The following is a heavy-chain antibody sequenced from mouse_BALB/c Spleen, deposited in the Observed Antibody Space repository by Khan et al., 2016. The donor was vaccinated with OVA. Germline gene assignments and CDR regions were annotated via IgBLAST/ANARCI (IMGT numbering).Heavy chain of an antibody. D-gene: IGHD3-2*02. V-gene: IGHV1-76*01. CDR2: IYPGTDNT. Sequence: QVQLKQSGAELVRPGASVKLSCKTSGYIFTSYWIHWVKQRSGQGLEWIARIYPGTDNTYYSEKLKDKATLTADKSSNTTYMLLSSLKSEDSAVYFCAREEALYYFDYWGHGTTLTVSS. CDR1: GYIFTSYW. J-gene: IGHJ2*01. CDR3: AREEALYYFDY.